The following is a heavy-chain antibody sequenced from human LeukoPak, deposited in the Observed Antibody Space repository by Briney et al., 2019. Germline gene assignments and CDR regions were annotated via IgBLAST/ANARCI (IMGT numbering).Heavy chain of an antibody. D-gene: IGHD2-15*01. Sequence: SETLSLTCTVSGGSISSYYWSWIRQPPGKGLEWIGYIYYSGSTNYNPSLKSRVTISVDTSKNQFSLKLSSVTAADTAVYYRARGGLESGGASYWGQGTLVTVSS. CDR3: ARGGLESGGASY. CDR2: IYYSGST. J-gene: IGHJ4*02. CDR1: GGSISSYY. V-gene: IGHV4-59*01.